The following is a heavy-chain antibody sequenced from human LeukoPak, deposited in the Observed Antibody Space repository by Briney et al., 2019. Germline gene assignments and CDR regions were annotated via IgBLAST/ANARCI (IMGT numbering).Heavy chain of an antibody. CDR2: INHSGST. D-gene: IGHD3-22*01. V-gene: IGHV4-34*01. CDR1: GGSFSGYY. CDR3: ARGHYYDSSGYYEIFDY. Sequence: SETLSLTCAVYGGSFSGYYWSWIRQPPGKGLEWIGEINHSGSTNYNPSLKSRVTIPVDTSKNQFSLKLSSVTAADTAVYYCARGHYYDSSGYYEIFDYWGQGTLVTVSS. J-gene: IGHJ4*02.